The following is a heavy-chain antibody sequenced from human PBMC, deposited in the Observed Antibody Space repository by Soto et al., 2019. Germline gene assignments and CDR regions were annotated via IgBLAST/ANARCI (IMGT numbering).Heavy chain of an antibody. CDR1: GRSLSSYY. V-gene: IGHV4-59*01. CDR2: IYYSGST. CDR3: ARRSGGYFDY. J-gene: IGHJ4*02. D-gene: IGHD3-10*01. Sequence: PSETLSLTCTVSGRSLSSYYWSWIRQPPGKGLEWIGYIYYSGSTNYNPSLKSRVTISVDTSKNQFSLKLSSVTAADTAVYYCARRSGGYFDYWGQGTLVTVSS.